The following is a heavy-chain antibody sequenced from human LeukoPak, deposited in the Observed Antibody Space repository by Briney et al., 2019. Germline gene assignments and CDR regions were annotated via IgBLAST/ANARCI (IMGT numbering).Heavy chain of an antibody. CDR2: IYPGDSDT. CDR1: GYRFTSYW. J-gene: IGHJ4*02. Sequence: GESLKISCKGSGYRFTSYWIGWVRQMPGKGLEWMGIIYPGDSDTRYSPSFQGQVTISADKSNSTAYLQWSSLKASDTAMYYCARARANYYDSSGYYDYWGQGTLVTVSS. V-gene: IGHV5-51*01. CDR3: ARARANYYDSSGYYDY. D-gene: IGHD3-22*01.